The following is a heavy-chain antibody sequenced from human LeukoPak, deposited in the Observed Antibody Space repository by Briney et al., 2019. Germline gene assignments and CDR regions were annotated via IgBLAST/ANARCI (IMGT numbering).Heavy chain of an antibody. CDR3: ANSQGTIFGVVDY. J-gene: IGHJ4*02. V-gene: IGHV3-23*01. Sequence: GGSLRLSCAASGFTFSNYAMSWVRQAPGKGLEWVSGISGNGVLTYYADSVKGRFTVSRDNSKNILHLQLNNLRAEDSAIYYCANSQGTIFGVVDYWGQGTLVTVSS. CDR1: GFTFSNYA. CDR2: ISGNGVLT. D-gene: IGHD3-3*01.